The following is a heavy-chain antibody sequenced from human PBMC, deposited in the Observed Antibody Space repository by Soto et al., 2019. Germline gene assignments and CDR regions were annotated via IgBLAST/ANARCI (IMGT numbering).Heavy chain of an antibody. CDR3: ARAVVGATTGPYYFDY. Sequence: QVQLQQWGAGLLKPSETLSLTCAVYGGSFSGYYWSWIRQPPGKGLEWIGEINHSGSTNYNPSLKSRVTISVDTSKNQFSLKLSSVTAADTAVYYCARAVVGATTGPYYFDYRGQGTLVTVSS. CDR2: INHSGST. J-gene: IGHJ4*02. V-gene: IGHV4-34*01. D-gene: IGHD1-26*01. CDR1: GGSFSGYY.